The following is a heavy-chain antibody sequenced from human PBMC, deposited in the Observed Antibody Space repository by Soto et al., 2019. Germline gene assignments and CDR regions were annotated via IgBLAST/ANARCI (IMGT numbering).Heavy chain of an antibody. J-gene: IGHJ4*02. CDR3: ARDLTESVAGIDY. CDR2: INPNSGGT. Sequence: ASVNGSCKASGYTFTGYYMHWVRQAPGQGLEWMGWINPNSGGTNYAQKFQGRVTMTRDTSISTAYMELSRLRSDDTAVYYCARDLTESVAGIDYWGQGTLVTVSS. D-gene: IGHD6-19*01. CDR1: GYTFTGYY. V-gene: IGHV1-2*02.